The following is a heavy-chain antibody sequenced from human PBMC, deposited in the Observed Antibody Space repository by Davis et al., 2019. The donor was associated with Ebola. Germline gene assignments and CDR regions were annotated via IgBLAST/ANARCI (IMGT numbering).Heavy chain of an antibody. Sequence: GESLKISCAASGFTLSSYGMHWVRQTSGKGLEWVSVIGAAGDTYYSDSVKGRFTISRENAKSSLYLQMNSLGVEDTAVYYCTRVGYSSGWDYWGQGTLVTVSS. CDR2: IGAAGDT. J-gene: IGHJ4*02. CDR3: TRVGYSSGWDY. CDR1: GFTLSSYG. V-gene: IGHV3-13*01. D-gene: IGHD6-19*01.